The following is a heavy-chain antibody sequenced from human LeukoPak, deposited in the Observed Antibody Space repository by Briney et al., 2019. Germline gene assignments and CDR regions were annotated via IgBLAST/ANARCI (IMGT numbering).Heavy chain of an antibody. CDR2: ISSSSSYI. D-gene: IGHD5-12*01. Sequence: GGSLRLSCAASGFTFSTYTMNWVRQAPGKGLEWVSSISSSSSYIHYADSVKGRFTISRDNAKNSLYLQMNSLRAEDTAVYYCARAVANDYWGQGTLVTVSS. CDR1: GFTFSTYT. CDR3: ARAVANDY. J-gene: IGHJ4*02. V-gene: IGHV3-21*01.